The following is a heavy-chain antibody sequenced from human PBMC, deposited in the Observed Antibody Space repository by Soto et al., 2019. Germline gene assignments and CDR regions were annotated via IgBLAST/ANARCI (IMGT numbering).Heavy chain of an antibody. CDR1: GGTFSSYA. Sequence: SVKVSCKASGGTFSSYAISWVRQAPGQGLERMGGIIPIFGTANYAQKFQGRVTITADESTSTAYMELSSLRSEDTAVYYCARDRTAAGIVGAGNFDYWGQGTLVTVSS. D-gene: IGHD1-26*01. CDR3: ARDRTAAGIVGAGNFDY. CDR2: IIPIFGTA. J-gene: IGHJ4*02. V-gene: IGHV1-69*13.